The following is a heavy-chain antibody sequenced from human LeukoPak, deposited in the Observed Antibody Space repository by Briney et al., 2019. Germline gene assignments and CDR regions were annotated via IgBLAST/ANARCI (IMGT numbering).Heavy chain of an antibody. CDR1: GGSISSSSYY. D-gene: IGHD3-16*02. J-gene: IGHJ5*02. V-gene: IGHV4-39*01. Sequence: PSETLSLTCTVSGGSISSSSYYWGWIRQPPGKGLEWIGSIYYSGSTYYNPSLKSRVTISVDTSKNQFSLKLSSVTAADTAVYYCAKGDYVWGSYLGSGEPSSWFDPWGQGTLVTVSS. CDR2: IYYSGST. CDR3: AKGDYVWGSYLGSGEPSSWFDP.